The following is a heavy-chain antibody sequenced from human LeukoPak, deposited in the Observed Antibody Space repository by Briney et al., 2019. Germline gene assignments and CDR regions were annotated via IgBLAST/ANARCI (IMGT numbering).Heavy chain of an antibody. V-gene: IGHV4-59*08. D-gene: IGHD6-13*01. J-gene: IGHJ4*02. CDR1: GGSNSAYY. CDR3: ARTISGWYYFDY. CDR2: INYSGRT. Sequence: ASETLSLTCSVSGGSNSAYYWSWIRQPPGKGLGWIGYINYSGRTDYNPSLKGRVTISVDTSKNQFSLKLSSVTAADTAVFYCARTISGWYYFDYWGQGTLVTVSS.